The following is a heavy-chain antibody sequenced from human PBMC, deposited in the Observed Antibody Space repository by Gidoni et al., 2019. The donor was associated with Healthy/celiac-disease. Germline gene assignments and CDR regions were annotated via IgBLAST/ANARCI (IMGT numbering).Heavy chain of an antibody. CDR2: T. V-gene: IGHV4-4*07. J-gene: IGHJ4*02. D-gene: IGHD2-15*01. Sequence: TNYNPSLKSRVTMSVDTSKNQFSLKLSSVTAADTAVYYCARGVGYCSGGSCYSQLPGFDYWGQGTLVTVSS. CDR3: ARGVGYCSGGSCYSQLPGFDY.